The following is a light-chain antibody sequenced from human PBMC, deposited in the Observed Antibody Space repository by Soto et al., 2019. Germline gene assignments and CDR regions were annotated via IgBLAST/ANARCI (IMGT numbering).Light chain of an antibody. CDR3: QHDRYLPNN. CDR2: DSS. V-gene: IGKV3-15*01. Sequence: EIVIPQSPATLSVSPGQGATVSCRASQSVSSHLAWYQPTPGQAPRLLFYDSSTRATGIPARVRGRGSWTEFTLPNRSPQSEDFAGDYLQHDRYLPNNFGQGTRLEIK. J-gene: IGKJ5*01. CDR1: QSVSSH.